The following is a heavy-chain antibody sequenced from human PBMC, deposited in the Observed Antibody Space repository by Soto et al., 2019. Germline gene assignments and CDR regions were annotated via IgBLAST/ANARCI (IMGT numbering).Heavy chain of an antibody. CDR3: ARESSSSWYYYYYGMDV. CDR1: GFAFSNNY. J-gene: IGHJ6*02. CDR2: IKQDGSEK. D-gene: IGHD6-13*01. Sequence: GGSLRLSCAASGFAFSNNYMSWVRQAPGKGLEWVANIKQDGSEKYYVDSVKGRFTISRDNAKNSLYLQMNSLRAEDTAVYYCARESSSSWYYYYYGMDVWGQGTTVTVSS. V-gene: IGHV3-7*01.